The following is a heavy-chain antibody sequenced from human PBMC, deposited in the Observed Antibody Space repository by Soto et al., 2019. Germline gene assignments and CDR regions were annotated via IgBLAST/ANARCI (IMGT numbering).Heavy chain of an antibody. D-gene: IGHD2-15*01. CDR1: GGSISSYY. V-gene: IGHV4-59*01. CDR2: IYYSGST. CDR3: ASMAKYCSGGRCYSSYYGMDV. J-gene: IGHJ6*02. Sequence: SETLSLTCTVSGGSISSYYWSWIRQPPGKGLEWIGYIYYSGSTNYNPSLKSRVTISVDTSKNQFSLKLSSVTAADTAVYYCASMAKYCSGGRCYSSYYGMDVWGQGTTVTVSS.